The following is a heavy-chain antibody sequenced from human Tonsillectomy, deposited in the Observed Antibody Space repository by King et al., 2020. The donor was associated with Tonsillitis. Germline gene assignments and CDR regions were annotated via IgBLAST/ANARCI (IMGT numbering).Heavy chain of an antibody. J-gene: IGHJ4*02. CDR2: ISYDGGST. CDR3: AKEGDSSGWTGNFDC. Sequence: VQLVESGGVVVQPGGSLRLSCAASGFTFDDYAMHWVRQAPGKGLEWVSLISYDGGSTYYADSVKGRFTISRDNSKNSLYLQMNSLRAEDTALYYCAKEGDSSGWTGNFDCWGQGTLVTVSS. CDR1: GFTFDDYA. V-gene: IGHV3-43D*03. D-gene: IGHD3-22*01.